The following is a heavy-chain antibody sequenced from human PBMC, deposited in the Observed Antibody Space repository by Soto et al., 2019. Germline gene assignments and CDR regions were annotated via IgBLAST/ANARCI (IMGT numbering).Heavy chain of an antibody. V-gene: IGHV4-31*03. D-gene: IGHD2-2*01. J-gene: IGHJ4*02. CDR1: GGSISSGGYY. CDR2: IYYSGST. Sequence: SETPSLTCTVSGGSISSGGYYWSWIRQHPGKGLEWIGYIYYSGSTYYNPSLKSRVTISVDTSKNQFSLKLSSVTAADTAVYYCARVLSISTSSSFDYWGQGTLVTVSS. CDR3: ARVLSISTSSSFDY.